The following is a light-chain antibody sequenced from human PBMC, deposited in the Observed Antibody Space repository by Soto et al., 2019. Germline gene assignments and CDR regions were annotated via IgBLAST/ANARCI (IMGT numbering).Light chain of an antibody. CDR1: SSNIGAGYD. CDR3: QSLRV. J-gene: IGLJ1*01. CDR2: GNS. Sequence: QSVLTQPPSVSGAPGQRVTISCTGSSSNIGAGYDVHWYQQLPGTAPKLLIYGNSNRPSGVPDRFSGSKSGISASLAITGLQAEDEADYYCQSLRVFGTGTKLTVL. V-gene: IGLV1-40*01.